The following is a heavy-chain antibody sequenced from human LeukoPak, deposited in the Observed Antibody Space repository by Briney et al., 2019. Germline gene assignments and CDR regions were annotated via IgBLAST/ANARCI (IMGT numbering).Heavy chain of an antibody. Sequence: PSETLSLTCSVSGFSISIPYYWGWIRQPPGKGLAWIGEIDHTGSTNYNPSLESRVTLSVDTSKNQVSLNLNSLTAADTAVYYCARGLRFHVGSGNWFDLWGQGTLVTVSS. D-gene: IGHD3-10*01. V-gene: IGHV4-38-2*02. CDR2: IDHTGST. J-gene: IGHJ5*02. CDR1: GFSISIPYY. CDR3: ARGLRFHVGSGNWFDL.